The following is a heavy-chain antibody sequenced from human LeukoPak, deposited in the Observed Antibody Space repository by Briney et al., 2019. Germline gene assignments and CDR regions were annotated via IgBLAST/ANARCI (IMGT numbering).Heavy chain of an antibody. V-gene: IGHV1-2*02. CDR1: GYTFTDYY. J-gene: IGHJ4*02. D-gene: IGHD3-10*01. CDR3: ASGYSGSGSYLDY. Sequence: ASVKVSCKGSGYTFTDYYMYWVRQAPGQGLEWMGWINPNSGGTNYAQKFQGRVTMIRDTSVSTAYMELSRLRSDDTAVYYCASGYSGSGSYLDYWGQGTLVTVSS. CDR2: INPNSGGT.